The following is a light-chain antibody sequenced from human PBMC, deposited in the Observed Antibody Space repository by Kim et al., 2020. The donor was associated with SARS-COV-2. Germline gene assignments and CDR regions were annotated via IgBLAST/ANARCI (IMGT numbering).Light chain of an antibody. Sequence: GQKVTISCSGSNSNIGSYYVSWYQQFPGSAPQLLIYDNNERPSGIPDRFSGSKSGTSATLGITGLQTGDEADYYCATWDSSLSAGVFGGGTQLTVL. CDR1: NSNIGSYY. CDR2: DNN. V-gene: IGLV1-51*01. J-gene: IGLJ3*02. CDR3: ATWDSSLSAGV.